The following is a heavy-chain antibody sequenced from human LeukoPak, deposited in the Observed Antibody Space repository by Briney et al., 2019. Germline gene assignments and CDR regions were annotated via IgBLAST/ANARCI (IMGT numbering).Heavy chain of an antibody. Sequence: PSETLSLTCAVYGGSFSGYYWSWIRQPPGKGLDWIGEINHSGSTNYNPSLKSRVTISVDTSKNQFSLRLSSVTAADTGVYYCARRLYYDILTAVSGMDVWGQGTTVTVSS. J-gene: IGHJ6*02. CDR2: INHSGST. V-gene: IGHV4-34*01. CDR3: ARRLYYDILTAVSGMDV. CDR1: GGSFSGYY. D-gene: IGHD3-9*01.